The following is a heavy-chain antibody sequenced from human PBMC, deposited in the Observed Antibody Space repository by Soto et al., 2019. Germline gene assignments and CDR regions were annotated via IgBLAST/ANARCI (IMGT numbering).Heavy chain of an antibody. Sequence: SVKVSCKASGGTFSSYAISWVRQAPGQGLEWMGGIIPIFGTANYAQKFQGRVTITADESTSTAYMELSSLRSEDTAVYYCARVLGYSSSWWRHSAFDIWGQGTTVTVSS. D-gene: IGHD6-13*01. CDR1: GGTFSSYA. J-gene: IGHJ3*02. CDR2: IIPIFGTA. V-gene: IGHV1-69*13. CDR3: ARVLGYSSSWWRHSAFDI.